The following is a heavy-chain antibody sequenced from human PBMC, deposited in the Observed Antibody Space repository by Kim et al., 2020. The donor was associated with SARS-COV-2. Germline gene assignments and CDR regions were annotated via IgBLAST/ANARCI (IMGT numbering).Heavy chain of an antibody. CDR3: ARARKGWLAQPLGGSYYPSYYYYGMDV. Sequence: GGSLRLSCAASGFTFSSYDMHWVRQATGKGLEWVSAIGTAGDPYYPGSVKGRFTISRENAKNSLYLQMNSLRAGDTAVYYCARARKGWLAQPLGGSYYPSYYYYGMDVWGQGTTVTVSS. CDR1: GFTFSSYD. V-gene: IGHV3-13*05. J-gene: IGHJ6*02. CDR2: IGTAGDP. D-gene: IGHD1-26*01.